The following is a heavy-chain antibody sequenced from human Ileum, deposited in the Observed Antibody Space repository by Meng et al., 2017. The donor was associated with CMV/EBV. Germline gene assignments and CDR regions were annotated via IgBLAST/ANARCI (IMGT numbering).Heavy chain of an antibody. CDR2: ISYDGSNK. CDR3: ARASGKSSNWYSLLDY. D-gene: IGHD6-13*01. V-gene: IGHV3-30*14. Sequence: GESLKISCAASGFRFSDYAMHWVRQAPGKGLEWVALISYDGSNKFYADFVKGRFTISRENAKKSLYLQMNSLRVEDTAVYYCARASGKSSNWYSLLDYWGQGTLVTVSS. CDR1: GFRFSDYA. J-gene: IGHJ4*02.